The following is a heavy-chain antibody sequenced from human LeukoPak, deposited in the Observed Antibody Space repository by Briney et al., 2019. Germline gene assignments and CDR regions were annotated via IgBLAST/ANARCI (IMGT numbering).Heavy chain of an antibody. D-gene: IGHD1-1*01. J-gene: IGHJ4*02. Sequence: GGSLRLSCAASEFTFRSYAMSWVRQAPGKGLEWVSVIYSGGSTFYADSVKGRFTISRDNSKNTLYLQKNSLRAEDTAVYYCARWNDEGAFDYWGQGTLVTVSS. CDR3: ARWNDEGAFDY. V-gene: IGHV3-53*01. CDR1: EFTFRSYA. CDR2: IYSGGST.